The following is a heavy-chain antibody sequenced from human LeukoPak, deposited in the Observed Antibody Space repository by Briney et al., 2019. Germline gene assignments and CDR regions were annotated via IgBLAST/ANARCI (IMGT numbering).Heavy chain of an antibody. Sequence: PGGSLRLSCAASGFIVSNNYMSWVRQAPGKGLEWVSLIYSGGGTYYADSVKGRFTISRDNSKNTLYLQMNSLKAEDTAVYYCARYRGHDAFDIWGQGTMVTVSS. CDR3: ARYRGHDAFDI. D-gene: IGHD2-2*01. CDR1: GFIVSNNY. J-gene: IGHJ3*02. V-gene: IGHV3-53*01. CDR2: IYSGGGT.